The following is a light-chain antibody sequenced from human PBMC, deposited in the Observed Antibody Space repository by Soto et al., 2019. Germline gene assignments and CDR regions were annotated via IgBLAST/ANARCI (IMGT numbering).Light chain of an antibody. J-gene: IGKJ1*01. CDR3: QQYNSYRA. Sequence: DIQMTQSPSTLSASVGDRVTITCRASQSIDTWLALHQQKPGQVPKLLISNASNLESGVPSRVSGSGCGTEFTLPITSQQPDDSATYYCQQYNSYRAFGHGTKVEL. V-gene: IGKV1-5*03. CDR2: NAS. CDR1: QSIDTW.